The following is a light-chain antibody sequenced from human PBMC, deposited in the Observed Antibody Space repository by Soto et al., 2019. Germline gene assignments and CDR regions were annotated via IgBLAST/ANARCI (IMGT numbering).Light chain of an antibody. V-gene: IGKV3-15*01. Sequence: EILLTHSPGSLAVSPGEVATLSCRASQSVRDNLAWYQQKPGQAPRLLIYRASIRATGVPARFSGSGSGTEFTLTISGLQSEDASIYCQQYGSSGTFGQGTKVDI. CDR1: QSVRDN. CDR3: QQYGSSGT. J-gene: IGKJ1*01. CDR2: RAS.